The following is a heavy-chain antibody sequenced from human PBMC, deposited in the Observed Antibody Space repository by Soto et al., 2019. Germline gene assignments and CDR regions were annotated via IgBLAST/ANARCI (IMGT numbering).Heavy chain of an antibody. CDR2: INPNSGGT. V-gene: IGHV1-2*02. D-gene: IGHD3-10*01. CDR3: ARGGTSGSYGY. CDR1: GYTFTGYY. Sequence: QVQLVQSGAEVKKPGASVKVSCKASGYTFTGYYMHWVRQAPGQGLEWMGWINPNSGGTNYAQKCQGRVTMTRDTSISTAYMELSRLRSDDTAVYYCARGGTSGSYGYWGQGTLVTVSS. J-gene: IGHJ4*02.